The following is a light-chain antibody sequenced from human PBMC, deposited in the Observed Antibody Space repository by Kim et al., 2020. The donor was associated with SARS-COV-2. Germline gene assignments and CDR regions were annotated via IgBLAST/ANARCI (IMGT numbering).Light chain of an antibody. CDR1: QGVSSW. V-gene: IGKV1-5*03. Sequence: DIQLTQSPSTLSASVGERVTITCRASQGVSSWLDWYQQRPGKAPRLLIYKASSLESGVPSRFSGSGSGTEFTLTITSLQPYDPATYYCQQYHSYYSFGQGTNVDIK. CDR3: QQYHSYYS. J-gene: IGKJ1*01. CDR2: KAS.